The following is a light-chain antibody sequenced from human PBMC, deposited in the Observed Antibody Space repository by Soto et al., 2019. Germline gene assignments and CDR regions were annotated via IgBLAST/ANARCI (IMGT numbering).Light chain of an antibody. Sequence: DIVMTQSPLSLPVTPGEPASISCRSSQSLLHSNGYIYLDWYLQKPGQSPQLLIYLGSNRASGVPDRFSGSGSGTDFTLKISRVEAEDVGVYYCMQALEWTFGQGTKVEIK. V-gene: IGKV2-28*01. CDR3: MQALEWT. J-gene: IGKJ1*01. CDR2: LGS. CDR1: QSLLHSNGYIY.